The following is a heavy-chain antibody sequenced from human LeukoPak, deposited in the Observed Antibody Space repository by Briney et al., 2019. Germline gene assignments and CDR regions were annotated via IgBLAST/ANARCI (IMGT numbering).Heavy chain of an antibody. CDR3: ARSTMTTVNY. D-gene: IGHD4-17*01. J-gene: IGHJ4*02. Sequence: SETLSLTCAVSGGSISSGGYSWSWIRQPPGKGLEWIGYIYHSGSTYYNPSLKSRVTISVDTSKNRFSLKLSSVTAADTAVYYCARSTMTTVNYWGQGTLVTVSS. CDR2: IYHSGST. CDR1: GGSISSGGYS. V-gene: IGHV4-30-2*01.